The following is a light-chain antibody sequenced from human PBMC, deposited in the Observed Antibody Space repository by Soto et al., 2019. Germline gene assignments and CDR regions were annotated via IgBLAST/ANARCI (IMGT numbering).Light chain of an antibody. CDR3: QQYDYWPTYT. CDR2: DAS. V-gene: IGKV3-15*01. J-gene: IGKJ2*01. Sequence: EIVMTQSPATLAVSPGERATLSCRASQSVRNHVAWYQQRVGQAPRLLMYDASTRAAGIPARFTGSGAGTQFSLFIDSLQSEYFAVYFCQQYDYWPTYTFGQGTKLEIK. CDR1: QSVRNH.